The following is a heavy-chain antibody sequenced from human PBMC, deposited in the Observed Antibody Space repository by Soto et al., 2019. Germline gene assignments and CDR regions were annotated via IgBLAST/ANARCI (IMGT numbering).Heavy chain of an antibody. CDR2: IYPIGTI. V-gene: IGHV4-30-2*01. J-gene: IGHJ4*02. Sequence: SKTLSLTCAVWGVSITTNGYSWSWIRQPPGKRLEWMGYIYPIGTIFYNPSLNSRVTISADTSNNQFSLKLTSVTAADTAVYFCATDPAFANDHFDDWGRGRWVHVSS. CDR1: GVSITTNGYS. D-gene: IGHD1-1*01. CDR3: ATDPAFANDHFDD.